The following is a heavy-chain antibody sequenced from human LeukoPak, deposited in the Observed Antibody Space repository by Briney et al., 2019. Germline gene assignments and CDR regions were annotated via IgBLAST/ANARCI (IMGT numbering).Heavy chain of an antibody. J-gene: IGHJ3*02. CDR3: ASTPPPVYVWRSYRLDAFDI. CDR2: ISSSSSYI. Sequence: PGGSLRLSCAASGFTFSSYSMNWVRQAPGKGLEWVSSISSSSSYIYYADSVKGRFTISRDNAKNSLYLQMNSLRAEDTAVYYWASTPPPVYVWRSYRLDAFDIWGHGTMVTVSS. CDR1: GFTFSSYS. D-gene: IGHD3-16*02. V-gene: IGHV3-21*01.